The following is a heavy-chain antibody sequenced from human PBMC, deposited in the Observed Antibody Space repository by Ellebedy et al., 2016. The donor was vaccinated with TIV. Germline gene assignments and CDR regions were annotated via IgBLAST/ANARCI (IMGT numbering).Heavy chain of an antibody. CDR1: AYSFTSYW. V-gene: IGHV5-10-1*01. CDR3: ARHLDCSSTSCYMAVGDY. Sequence: KVSXKGSAYSFTSYWFSWVRQMPGKGLEWMGRIDPSDSYTNYSPSFQGHVTISADKSISTAYLQWSSLKASDTAMYYCARHLDCSSTSCYMAVGDYWGQGTLVTVSS. J-gene: IGHJ4*02. CDR2: IDPSDSYT. D-gene: IGHD2-2*02.